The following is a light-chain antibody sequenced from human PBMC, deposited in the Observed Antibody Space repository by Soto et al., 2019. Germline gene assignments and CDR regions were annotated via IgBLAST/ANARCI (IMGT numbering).Light chain of an antibody. J-gene: IGKJ5*01. CDR1: QSISRY. Sequence: IQITQSPSSLSSSVGDVLTITCVASQSISRYLNWYQQIPGKAHNLLIYVASSLQSEVPSRFSGSGSGTDFTLTITSLQPEDFATYYCQQSYGTPITFGQGTRLEI. CDR3: QQSYGTPIT. CDR2: VAS. V-gene: IGKV1-39*01.